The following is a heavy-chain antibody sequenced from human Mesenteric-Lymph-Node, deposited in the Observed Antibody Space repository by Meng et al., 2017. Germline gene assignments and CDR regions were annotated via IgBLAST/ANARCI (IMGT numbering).Heavy chain of an antibody. J-gene: IGHJ4*01. Sequence: GESLKISCAASGFTFSDYYMSWIRQAPGKGLEWVSYISSSGSTIYYADSVKGRFTISRDNAKNSLSLQMNSLRAEDTAVYYCARHKVGYFEPRALDYWGQGNQV. V-gene: IGHV3-11*01. CDR1: GFTFSDYY. CDR2: ISSSGSTI. CDR3: ARHKVGYFEPRALDY. D-gene: IGHD3-9*01.